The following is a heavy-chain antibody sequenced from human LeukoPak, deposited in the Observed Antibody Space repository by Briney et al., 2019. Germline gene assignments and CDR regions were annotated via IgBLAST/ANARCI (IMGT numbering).Heavy chain of an antibody. J-gene: IGHJ4*02. Sequence: ASVKVSCKASGYTFTGYYMHWLRQAPGQGLEGMGWINPNSGGTNYAQKFQGRVTMTRDTSISTAYMELSRLRSDDTAVYYCARELKSGWSPYYYFDYWGQGTLVTVSS. CDR2: INPNSGGT. CDR3: ARELKSGWSPYYYFDY. D-gene: IGHD6-19*01. CDR1: GYTFTGYY. V-gene: IGHV1-2*02.